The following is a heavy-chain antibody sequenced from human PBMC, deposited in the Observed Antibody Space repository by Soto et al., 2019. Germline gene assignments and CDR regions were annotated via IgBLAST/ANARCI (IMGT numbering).Heavy chain of an antibody. V-gene: IGHV5-51*01. D-gene: IGHD6-19*01. CDR1: YW. J-gene: IGHJ4*02. CDR2: IYPGDSDT. Sequence: YWSWIRQMPGKGLEWMGIIYPGDSDTRYSPSFQGQVTISADKSISTAYLQWSSLKASDTAMYYCARLSSGWPIDYWGQGTLVTVSS. CDR3: ARLSSGWPIDY.